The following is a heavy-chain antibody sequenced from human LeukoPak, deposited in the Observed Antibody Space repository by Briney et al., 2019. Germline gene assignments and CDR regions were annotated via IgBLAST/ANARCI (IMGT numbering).Heavy chain of an antibody. J-gene: IGHJ4*02. CDR2: INPNSGGT. D-gene: IGHD3-3*01. Sequence: ASVKVSCKASGYTFTGYYMHWVRQAPGQGLEWMGWINPNSGGTNYAQKFQGRVTMTRDTSISTAYMELSRLRSGDTAVYYCARGPNFWSGYYLDWGQGTLVTVSS. V-gene: IGHV1-2*02. CDR1: GYTFTGYY. CDR3: ARGPNFWSGYYLD.